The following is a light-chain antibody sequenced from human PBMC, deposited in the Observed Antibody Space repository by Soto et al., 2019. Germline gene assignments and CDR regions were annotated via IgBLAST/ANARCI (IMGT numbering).Light chain of an antibody. CDR1: SIDIGDYDY. J-gene: IGLJ2*01. CDR3: SSYSSGSTHVV. Sequence: QSVLTQPASVSGSPGQSITLSCTGTSIDIGDYDYVSWYQRHPGKAPKLILYDVHNRPSGVSHRFSGSKYGNTASLTISGLQAEDEADYYCSSYSSGSTHVVFGGGTKITVL. CDR2: DVH. V-gene: IGLV2-14*03.